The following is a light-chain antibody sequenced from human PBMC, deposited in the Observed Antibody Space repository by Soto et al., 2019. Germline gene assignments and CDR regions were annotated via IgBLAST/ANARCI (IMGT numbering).Light chain of an antibody. Sequence: ETVMTQSPATLSLSPGLRATLSCMASQSVSSNLVWYQQKPGQAPRIIIYGASTRATGIPARFSGSGSGTEFTLTINSLQSEDFAVYYCQQYNNWPRTFGQGTKVDIK. CDR3: QQYNNWPRT. V-gene: IGKV3D-15*01. J-gene: IGKJ1*01. CDR1: QSVSSN. CDR2: GAS.